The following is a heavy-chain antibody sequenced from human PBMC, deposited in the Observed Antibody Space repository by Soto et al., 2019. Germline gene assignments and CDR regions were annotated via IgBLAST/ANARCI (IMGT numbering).Heavy chain of an antibody. J-gene: IGHJ3*02. Sequence: ASVKVSCKASVYTFTGYYMHCVRQAPGQGLEWMGWINPNSGGTNYAQKFQGWVTMTRDTSISTAYMELSRLRSDDTAVYYCASSSLAYSRSPETSDAFDIWGQGKMVTVS. CDR3: ASSSLAYSRSPETSDAFDI. V-gene: IGHV1-2*04. CDR2: INPNSGGT. CDR1: VYTFTGYY. D-gene: IGHD6-13*01.